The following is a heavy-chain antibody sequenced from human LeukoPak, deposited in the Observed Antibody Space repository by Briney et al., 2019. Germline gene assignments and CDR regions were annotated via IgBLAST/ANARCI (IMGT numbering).Heavy chain of an antibody. V-gene: IGHV5-51*01. Sequence: GESLKISCKGSGYSFTTYWIGWVRQMPGKGLEWMGIIYPGDSDTRYSPSFQGQVTISVDKSISTAYLQWSSLKASDSSIYYCARHHAVAGTRWAFDIWGQGTMVTVSS. CDR1: GYSFTTYW. J-gene: IGHJ3*02. D-gene: IGHD2-15*01. CDR3: ARHHAVAGTRWAFDI. CDR2: IYPGDSDT.